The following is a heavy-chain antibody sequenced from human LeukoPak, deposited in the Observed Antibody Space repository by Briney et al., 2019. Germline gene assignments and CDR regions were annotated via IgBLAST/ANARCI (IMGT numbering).Heavy chain of an antibody. CDR3: ARLVTTELYGFDF. CDR1: GGSFSDYY. J-gene: IGHJ3*01. Sequence: SETLSLTCAVYGGSFSDYYWTWIRQPPGKGLEWIGEINHSGSTNYNPSLKSRVTISVDTSKKHFSLKLSSVTAADTAVYYCARLVTTELYGFDFRGQGTMVTVSS. CDR2: INHSGST. D-gene: IGHD4-17*01. V-gene: IGHV4-34*01.